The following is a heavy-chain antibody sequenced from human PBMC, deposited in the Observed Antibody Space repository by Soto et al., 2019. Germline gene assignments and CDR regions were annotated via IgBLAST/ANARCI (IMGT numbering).Heavy chain of an antibody. D-gene: IGHD1-7*01. V-gene: IGHV6-1*01. J-gene: IGHJ6*03. Sequence: SQTLSLTCAISGDSVSSNSAAWNWIRLSPSRGLEWLARTYYRSRWYNGYAVSVRSRITVNPDTSKNQFSLQLTSVTPEDTAVYYCAGTTSHQWYYMDVWGKGTTVTV. CDR3: AGTTSHQWYYMDV. CDR1: GDSVSSNSAA. CDR2: TYYRSRWYN.